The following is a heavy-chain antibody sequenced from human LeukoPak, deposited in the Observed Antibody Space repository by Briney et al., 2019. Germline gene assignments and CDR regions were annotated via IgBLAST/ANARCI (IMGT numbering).Heavy chain of an antibody. CDR2: ISSSGSTI. J-gene: IGHJ4*02. CDR3: ARDRDFIFDY. D-gene: IGHD3/OR15-3a*01. Sequence: SGGSLRLSCAASGFTFSSYEINWVRQAPGKGLEWVSYISSSGSTIYYADSVKGRFTISRDNAKNSLYLQTNSLRAEDTAVYYCARDRDFIFDYWGQGTLVTVSS. CDR1: GFTFSSYE. V-gene: IGHV3-48*03.